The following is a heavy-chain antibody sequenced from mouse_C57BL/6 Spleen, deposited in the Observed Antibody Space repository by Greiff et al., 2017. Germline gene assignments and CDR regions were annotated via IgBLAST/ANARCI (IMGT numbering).Heavy chain of an antibody. V-gene: IGHV1-22*01. Sequence: EVQLQQSGPELVKPGASVKMSCKASGYTFTNYNMHWVKQSHGKSLEWIGYITPNDGGTNYNQKFKGKATLTVNKSSSTDYMVLRSLTSEDSAVYYCARRRTERVLAMDYWGQGTSVTVSS. CDR2: ITPNDGGT. CDR3: ARRRTERVLAMDY. J-gene: IGHJ4*01. CDR1: GYTFTNYN. D-gene: IGHD4-1*01.